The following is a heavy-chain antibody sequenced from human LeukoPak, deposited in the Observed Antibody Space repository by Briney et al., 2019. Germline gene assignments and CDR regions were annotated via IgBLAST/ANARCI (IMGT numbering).Heavy chain of an antibody. Sequence: PGGSLRLSCAASGFTFSSYAMHWVRQAPGKGPEWVAVMSYDGSNKSYANSVKGRFTISRDNSKNTVYLQMNSLRAEDTAVYYCARAKTAVTTNAHPPYYYYYYMDVWGKGTTVTVSS. V-gene: IGHV3-30*01. CDR1: GFTFSSYA. CDR3: ARAKTAVTTNAHPPYYYYYYMDV. D-gene: IGHD4-11*01. CDR2: MSYDGSNK. J-gene: IGHJ6*03.